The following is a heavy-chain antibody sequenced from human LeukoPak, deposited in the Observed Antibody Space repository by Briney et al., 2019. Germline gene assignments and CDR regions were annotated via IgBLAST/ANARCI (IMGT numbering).Heavy chain of an antibody. J-gene: IGHJ4*02. CDR1: GFIFSTYG. Sequence: GGSLRLSCAASGFIFSTYGMHWVRQAPGQGLEWVAFLRSDGSDKYYADSVKGRFTISRDNSKNTLYLQMNSLRAEDTAVYYCAKHDSCSYYWGQGTLVTVSS. CDR3: AKHDSCSYY. D-gene: IGHD3-22*01. V-gene: IGHV3-30*02. CDR2: LRSDGSDK.